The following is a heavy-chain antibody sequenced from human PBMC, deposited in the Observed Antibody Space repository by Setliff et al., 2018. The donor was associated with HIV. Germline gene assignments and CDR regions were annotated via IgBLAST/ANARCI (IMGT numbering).Heavy chain of an antibody. CDR1: GYTFTSYA. D-gene: IGHD3-3*01. J-gene: IGHJ4*02. CDR2: INAGNGNT. V-gene: IGHV1-3*01. CDR3: ARSPPTSTYYDFWSGYSYYFDY. Sequence: ASVKVSCKASGYTFTSYAMHWVRQAPGQRLEWMGWINAGNGNTKYSQKFQGRVTITKDTSASTAYMELSSLRSEDTAVYYCARSPPTSTYYDFWSGYSYYFDYWGQGTLVTVSS.